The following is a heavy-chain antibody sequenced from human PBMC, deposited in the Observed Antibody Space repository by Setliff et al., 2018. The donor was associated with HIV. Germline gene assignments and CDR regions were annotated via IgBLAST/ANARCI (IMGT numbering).Heavy chain of an antibody. CDR1: GYTFTSYG. CDR2: ISAYNGNT. CDR3: ARVTTTVTAYYYYYMDV. D-gene: IGHD4-17*01. Sequence: GASVKVSCKASGYTFTSYGISWVRQAPGQGLEWMGWISAYNGNTNYAQKLQGRVTMTTDTSTSTAYMELSRLRSDDTAVYYCARVTTTVTAYYYYYMDVWGKGTTVTVSS. V-gene: IGHV1-18*01. J-gene: IGHJ6*03.